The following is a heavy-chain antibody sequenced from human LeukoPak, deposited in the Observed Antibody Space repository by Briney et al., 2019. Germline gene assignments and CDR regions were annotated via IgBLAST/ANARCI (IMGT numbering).Heavy chain of an antibody. D-gene: IGHD6-13*01. CDR2: ISGSGGST. CDR3: AKVAGSSWYSYYFDY. CDR1: GFTFSSYA. V-gene: IGHV3-23*01. J-gene: IGHJ4*02. Sequence: GGSLRLSCAASGFTFSSYAMSWVRQAPGKGLEWVSAISGSGGSTYYADSVKGRFTISRDNSKNTLYLQMNSLRAEDMAVYYCAKVAGSSWYSYYFDYWGQGTLVTVSS.